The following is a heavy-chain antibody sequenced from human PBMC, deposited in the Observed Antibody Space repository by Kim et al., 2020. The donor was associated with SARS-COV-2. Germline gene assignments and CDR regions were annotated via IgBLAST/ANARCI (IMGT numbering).Heavy chain of an antibody. J-gene: IGHJ6*02. CDR1: GFTFSSSW. Sequence: GGSLRLSCAASGFTFSSSWMHWVCQAPEKGLEWVADIKCDGSEKYYVDSVKGRLTISRDNAKNSLYLQVNSLRAEDMTVYYCVRGPYCSSTSCYYYYGMDVWSQGTTVTVSS. V-gene: IGHV3-7*03. CDR3: VRGPYCSSTSCYYYYGMDV. CDR2: IKCDGSEK. D-gene: IGHD2-2*01.